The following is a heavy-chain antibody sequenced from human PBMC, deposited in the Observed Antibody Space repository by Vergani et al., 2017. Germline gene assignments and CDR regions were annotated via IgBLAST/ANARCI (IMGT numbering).Heavy chain of an antibody. CDR3: AREDYGSSRGRYFDY. CDR2: IYYSGST. V-gene: IGHV4-59*12. J-gene: IGHJ4*02. CDR1: GGSISSYY. Sequence: QVQLQESGPGLVKPSETLSLTCTVSGGSISSYYWSWIRQPPGKGLEWIGYIYYSGSTNYNPSLKSRVTISVDTSKNQFSLKLSSVTAADTAVYYCAREDYGSSRGRYFDYWGQGTLVTVSS. D-gene: IGHD6-6*01.